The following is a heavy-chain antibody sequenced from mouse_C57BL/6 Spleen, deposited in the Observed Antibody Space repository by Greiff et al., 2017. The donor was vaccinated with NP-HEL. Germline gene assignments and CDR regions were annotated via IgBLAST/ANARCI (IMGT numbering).Heavy chain of an antibody. CDR2: IDPEDGDT. J-gene: IGHJ3*01. CDR3: ATSRYYINYLLAY. Sequence: EVKLMESGAELVRPGASVKLSCTASGFNIKDYYMHWVKQRPEQGLEWIGRIDPEDGDTEYAPKFQGKATMTADTSSNTAYLPLRSLTSEDTAVYYCATSRYYINYLLAYWGQGTLVTVSA. V-gene: IGHV14-1*01. CDR1: GFNIKDYY. D-gene: IGHD2-5*01.